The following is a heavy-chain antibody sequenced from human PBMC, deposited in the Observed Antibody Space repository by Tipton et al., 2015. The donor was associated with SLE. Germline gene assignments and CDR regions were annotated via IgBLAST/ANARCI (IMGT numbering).Heavy chain of an antibody. V-gene: IGHV4-39*07. CDR2: IYYSGNT. J-gene: IGHJ4*02. CDR3: ARAQHGDYADY. D-gene: IGHD4-17*01. Sequence: LRLSCTVSGGSISSSSYYWGWIRQPPGKGLEWIGSIYYSGNTNYNPSLKSRVTVSVDTSKNQFSLKLTSVTAADTAVYYCARAQHGDYADYWGQGTLVTVSS. CDR1: GGSISSSSYY.